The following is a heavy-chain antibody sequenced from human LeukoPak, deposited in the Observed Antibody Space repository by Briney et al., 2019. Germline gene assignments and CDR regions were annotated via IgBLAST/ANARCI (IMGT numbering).Heavy chain of an antibody. J-gene: IGHJ4*02. CDR1: GGSIRSYY. Sequence: PSETLSLTCTVSGGSIRSYYWSWIRQPPGKGLEWIGYIYYSGSTNYNPSLKSRVTISVDTSKNQFSLKLSSVTAADTAVYYCARSEGDYWGRGTLVTVSS. CDR2: IYYSGST. CDR3: ARSEGDY. V-gene: IGHV4-59*01.